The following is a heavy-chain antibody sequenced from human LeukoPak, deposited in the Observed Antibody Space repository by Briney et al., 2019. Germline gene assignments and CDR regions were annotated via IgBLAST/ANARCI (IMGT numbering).Heavy chain of an antibody. CDR3: AKYKLRGSTTVSGSMDV. D-gene: IGHD4-17*01. V-gene: IGHV3-23*01. CDR2: ISGSGGT. Sequence: PGGSLRLSCAASGFSFSSYAMSWVRQAPGKGLEWVSAISGSGGTYYADSVKGRFTISRGNSKNTLYLQMNSLRAEDTAVYYCAKYKLRGSTTVSGSMDVWGKGTTVTVSS. CDR1: GFSFSSYA. J-gene: IGHJ6*03.